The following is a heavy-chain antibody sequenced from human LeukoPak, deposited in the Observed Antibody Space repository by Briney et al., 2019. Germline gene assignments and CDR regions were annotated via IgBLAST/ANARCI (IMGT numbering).Heavy chain of an antibody. CDR1: GGSISSYY. V-gene: IGHV4-59*12. D-gene: IGHD6-13*01. Sequence: SETLSLICTVSGGSISSYYWSWIRQPPGKGLEWIGYISYSGSTNYNPSLKSRLTISLDTSKRQFSLNLNSVTVADTALYYCARDYGGGWYQIDYWGQGTLVTVSS. CDR3: ARDYGGGWYQIDY. CDR2: ISYSGST. J-gene: IGHJ4*02.